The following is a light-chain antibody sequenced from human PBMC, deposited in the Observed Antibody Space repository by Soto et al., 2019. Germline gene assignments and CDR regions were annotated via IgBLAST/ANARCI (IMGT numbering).Light chain of an antibody. CDR3: QQYNRYT. CDR2: KAS. Sequence: DIQMTQSPSTLSASVGDRVTITCRASQSISSWLAWYQQKPGKAPKLLIYKASSLESGVPSRFSGSGSGTELTITTSSLQPDDFCTYYCQQYNRYTFGQGTKLEIK. V-gene: IGKV1-5*03. CDR1: QSISSW. J-gene: IGKJ2*01.